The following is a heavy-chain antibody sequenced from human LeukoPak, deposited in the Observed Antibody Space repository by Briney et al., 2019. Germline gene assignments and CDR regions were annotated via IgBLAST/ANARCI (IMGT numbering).Heavy chain of an antibody. CDR1: GGSISSSNYY. V-gene: IGHV4-39*02. J-gene: IGHJ4*02. D-gene: IGHD2-15*01. CDR2: IYYSGSI. Sequence: SETLFLTCTVSGGSISSSNYYWGWIRQPPGKGLEWIGSIYYSGSIYYNPSLKSRVTISVDTSKNHFSLKLSSVTAADTAVYYCARARYSAFDYWGQGTLVTVSS. CDR3: ARARYSAFDY.